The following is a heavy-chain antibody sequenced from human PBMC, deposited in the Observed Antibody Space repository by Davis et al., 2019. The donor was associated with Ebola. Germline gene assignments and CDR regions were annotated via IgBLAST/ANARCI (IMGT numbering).Heavy chain of an antibody. CDR2: IIPIFGTA. V-gene: IGHV1-69*13. Sequence: SVKVSCKASGGTFSSYTISWVRQAPGQGLEWMGGIIPIFGTANYAQKFQGRVTITADESTSTAYMELSSLRSEDTAVYYCARVVSTIYSPYYFDYWGQGTLVTVSS. J-gene: IGHJ4*02. CDR1: GGTFSSYT. D-gene: IGHD5/OR15-5a*01. CDR3: ARVVSTIYSPYYFDY.